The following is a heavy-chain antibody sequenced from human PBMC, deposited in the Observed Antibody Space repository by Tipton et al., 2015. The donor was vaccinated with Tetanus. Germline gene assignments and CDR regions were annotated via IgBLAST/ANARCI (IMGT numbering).Heavy chain of an antibody. V-gene: IGHV3-23*01. CDR1: GFTFTSNT. D-gene: IGHD6-19*01. CDR3: AKAGWSSGSFD. CDR2: ITDSGGST. J-gene: IGHJ4*02. Sequence: SLRLSCAASGFTFTSNTMNWVRQAPGKGLGWVSSITDSGGSTFYADSVRGRFTISRDNSKNTLYLQMDSLRAEDTAVYYCAKAGWSSGSFDWGQGTLVTVSS.